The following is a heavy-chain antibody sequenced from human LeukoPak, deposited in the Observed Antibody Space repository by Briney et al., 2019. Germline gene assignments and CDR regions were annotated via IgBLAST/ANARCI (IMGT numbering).Heavy chain of an antibody. J-gene: IGHJ6*02. CDR3: ITSGTV. CDR2: ISSDGSDK. D-gene: IGHD3-10*01. CDR1: GFTFSPHA. Sequence: GRSLRLSCAASGFTFSPHAMHWVRQAPGKGLKWVAVISSDGSDKYYADSVQGRFTISRDNSKNTLYLQMNSLRPEDTAVYYCITSGTVWGQGTTVTVS. V-gene: IGHV3-30-3*01.